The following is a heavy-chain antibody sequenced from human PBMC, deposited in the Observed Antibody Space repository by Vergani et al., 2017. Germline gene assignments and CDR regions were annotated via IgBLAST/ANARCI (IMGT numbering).Heavy chain of an antibody. CDR3: ARGFYTEKTRFDSAAGSSLYYFDY. Sequence: EVQLVESGGGLVQPGRSLRLSCAASGFTFDDYAMHWVRQAPGKGLEWVSGISWNSGSIGYADSVKGRFTISRDNAKNSLYLQMNSLRAEDTALYYCARGFYTEKTRFDSAAGSSLYYFDYWGQGTLVTVSS. J-gene: IGHJ4*02. D-gene: IGHD6-13*01. V-gene: IGHV3-9*01. CDR1: GFTFDDYA. CDR2: ISWNSGSI.